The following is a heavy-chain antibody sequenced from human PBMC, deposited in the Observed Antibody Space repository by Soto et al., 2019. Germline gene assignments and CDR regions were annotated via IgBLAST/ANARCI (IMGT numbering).Heavy chain of an antibody. CDR2: ISGSGGST. D-gene: IGHD1-26*01. V-gene: IGHV3-23*01. Sequence: GGSLRLSCAASGFTFSSYAMSWVRQAPGKGLEWVSAISGSGGSTYYADSVKGRFTISKXXXXXTXYXQXXXLRAXDTAVYYCAKVNGSHALFDFWGQGTMVT. CDR3: AKVNGSHALFDF. CDR1: GFTFSSYA. J-gene: IGHJ3*01.